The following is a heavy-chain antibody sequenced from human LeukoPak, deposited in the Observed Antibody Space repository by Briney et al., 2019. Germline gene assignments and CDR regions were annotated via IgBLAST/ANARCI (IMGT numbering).Heavy chain of an antibody. CDR1: GYTFTGYY. D-gene: IGHD5-18*01. CDR2: INPNSGGT. V-gene: IGHV1-2*06. CDR3: ARVGYSSLAFDI. J-gene: IGHJ3*02. Sequence: EASVKVSCKASGYTFTGYYMHWVRQAPGQGLEWMGRINPNSGGTNYAQKFQGRVAMTRDTSISTAYMELSRLRSDDTAVYYCARVGYSSLAFDIWGQGTMVTVSS.